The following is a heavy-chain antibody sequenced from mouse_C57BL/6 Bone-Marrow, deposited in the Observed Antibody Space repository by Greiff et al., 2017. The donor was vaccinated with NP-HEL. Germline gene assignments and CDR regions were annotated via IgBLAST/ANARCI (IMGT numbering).Heavy chain of an antibody. J-gene: IGHJ2*01. CDR3: ARALYYGNFDY. Sequence: EVKLVESGGGLVKPGGSLKLSCAASGFTFSSYAMSWVRQTPEKRLEWVATISDGGRYTYYPDNVKGRFTISRDNAKNNLYLQMSHLKSEDTAMYYCARALYYGNFDYWGQGTTLTVSS. CDR1: GFTFSSYA. D-gene: IGHD2-1*01. CDR2: ISDGGRYT. V-gene: IGHV5-4*03.